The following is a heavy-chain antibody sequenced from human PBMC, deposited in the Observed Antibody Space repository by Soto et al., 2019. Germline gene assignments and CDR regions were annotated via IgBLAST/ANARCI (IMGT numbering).Heavy chain of an antibody. CDR1: GGTFSSYA. CDR2: IIPIFGTA. V-gene: IGHV1-69*19. CDR3: ASDIVDTAMADPTHPYYCNYGMAV. J-gene: IGHJ6*04. D-gene: IGHD5-18*01. Sequence: QVQLVQSGAEVKKPGSSVKVSCKASGGTFSSYAISWVRQAPGQGLEWMGGIIPIFGTANYAQKCQGRVTITADASTSTAYMELSSVRSEDTAVYYCASDIVDTAMADPTHPYYCNYGMAVWGEGTTGMVSS.